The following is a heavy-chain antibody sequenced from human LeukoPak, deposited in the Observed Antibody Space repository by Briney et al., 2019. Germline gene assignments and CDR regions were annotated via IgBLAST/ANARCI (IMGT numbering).Heavy chain of an antibody. J-gene: IGHJ5*02. Sequence: GGSLRLSCAASGFTLSIYWMTWVRQAPGKGLEWVANINQDGGEIFYMDSVKGRFTISRDNAKNSLFLQMNSLRTEDTALYYYARAWRCVSTSCYTYFDPWGQGTLVTVSS. V-gene: IGHV3-7*01. D-gene: IGHD2-2*02. CDR3: ARAWRCVSTSCYTYFDP. CDR2: INQDGGEI. CDR1: GFTLSIYW.